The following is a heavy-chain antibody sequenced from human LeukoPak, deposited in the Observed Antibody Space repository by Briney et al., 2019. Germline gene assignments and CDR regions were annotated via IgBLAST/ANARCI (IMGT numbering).Heavy chain of an antibody. CDR1: GGSFSGYY. CDR3: AGTTWYSSSWYRGHDY. CDR2: INHSGST. D-gene: IGHD6-13*01. J-gene: IGHJ4*02. V-gene: IGHV4-34*01. Sequence: SETLSLTCAVYGGSFSGYYWSWIRQPPGKGLEWIGEINHSGSTNYNPSLKSRVTISVDTSKNQFSLKLSSVTAADTAVYYCAGTTWYSSSWYRGHDYWGQGTLVTVSS.